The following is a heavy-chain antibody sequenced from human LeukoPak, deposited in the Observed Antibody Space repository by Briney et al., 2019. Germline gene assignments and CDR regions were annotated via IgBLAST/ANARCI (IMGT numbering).Heavy chain of an antibody. V-gene: IGHV3-23*01. CDR1: GFTFSSYA. CDR2: ISGSGGST. J-gene: IGHJ4*02. Sequence: GGSLRLSCAASGFTFSSYAMSWVRQAPGKGLAWVSAISGSGGSTYTADSVKGRFTISRDTTKNTLYLQMNSLRAEDTAVYYCARGRYYDNSVYYYFDYWGQGTLVTVSS. D-gene: IGHD3-22*01. CDR3: ARGRYYDNSVYYYFDY.